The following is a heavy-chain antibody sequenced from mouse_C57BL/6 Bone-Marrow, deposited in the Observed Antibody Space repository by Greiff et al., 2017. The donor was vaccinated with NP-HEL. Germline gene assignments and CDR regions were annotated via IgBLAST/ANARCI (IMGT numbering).Heavy chain of an antibody. J-gene: IGHJ2*01. CDR2: IYPGDGDT. V-gene: IGHV1-82*01. Sequence: QVQLQQSGPELVKPGASVKISCKASGYAFSSSWMNWVKQRPGKGLEWIGRIYPGDGDTNYNGKFKGKATLTVDKSSSTAYMQLSSLTSDDSAVYFCARGLRPLNYYLDYWGQGTTLTVSS. CDR1: GYAFSSSW. D-gene: IGHD2-2*01. CDR3: ARGLRPLNYYLDY.